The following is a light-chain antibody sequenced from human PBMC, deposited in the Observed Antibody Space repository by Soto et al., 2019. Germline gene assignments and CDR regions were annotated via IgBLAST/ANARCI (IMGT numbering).Light chain of an antibody. CDR2: WAS. Sequence: DIVMTQSPDSLAVSLGEXVTISCKSSQSVLYSSNNRNYLGWFQQKPGQPPNLLIYWASTRESGVPDRFSGSGSGTDFTLTINTLQAEYVTVYYCQQYYNTPLTFGGGTKLEIK. CDR1: QSVLYSSNNRNY. J-gene: IGKJ4*01. CDR3: QQYYNTPLT. V-gene: IGKV4-1*01.